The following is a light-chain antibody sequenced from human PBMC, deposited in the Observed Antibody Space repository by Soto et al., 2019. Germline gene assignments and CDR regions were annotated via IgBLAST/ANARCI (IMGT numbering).Light chain of an antibody. V-gene: IGKV3-20*01. Sequence: EIVLTQSPGTLSLSPGERATLSCRASQSVSNNYLAWYQQKLGQAPRLLIYDASRRATGIPDRFSGSGSGTDFTLTISRLEPEDFAVYYCQHYGNSPPNSFGQGTKLEIK. CDR2: DAS. J-gene: IGKJ2*03. CDR3: QHYGNSPPNS. CDR1: QSVSNNY.